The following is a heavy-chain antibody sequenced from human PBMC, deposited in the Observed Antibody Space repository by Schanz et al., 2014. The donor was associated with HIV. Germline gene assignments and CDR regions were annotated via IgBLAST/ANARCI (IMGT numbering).Heavy chain of an antibody. D-gene: IGHD2-21*02. CDR3: ARGDFGGNSVDY. Sequence: QVQLQQWGAGLLKPSETLSLTCAVYGGSFRGYYWTWIRQFPGMGLEWIGKVRHTGGTNYNPSLKGRVAMSVEPSKNHFSLTLPSATAADTAVYFCARGDFGGNSVDYWGHGNLVTVSS. V-gene: IGHV4-34*01. CDR1: GGSFRGYY. J-gene: IGHJ4*01. CDR2: VRHTGGT.